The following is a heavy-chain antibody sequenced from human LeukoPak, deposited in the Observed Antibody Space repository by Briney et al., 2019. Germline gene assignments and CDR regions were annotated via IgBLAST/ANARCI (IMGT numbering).Heavy chain of an antibody. J-gene: IGHJ3*02. V-gene: IGHV3-73*01. Sequence: GGSLRLSCAASGFTFSGSAMHWVRQASGKGLEWVGRIRSKANSYATAYAASVKGRFTISRDDSKNTAYLQMNSLKTEDTAVYYCTSPQDTVVVPAERMAFDIWGQGTMVTVSS. CDR3: TSPQDTVVVPAERMAFDI. CDR2: IRSKANSYAT. CDR1: GFTFSGSA. D-gene: IGHD2-2*01.